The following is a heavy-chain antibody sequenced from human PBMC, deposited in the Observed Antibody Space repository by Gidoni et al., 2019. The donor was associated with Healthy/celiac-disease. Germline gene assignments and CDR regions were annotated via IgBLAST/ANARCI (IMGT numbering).Heavy chain of an antibody. CDR2: ISYDGSNK. CDR1: GVTFSRYG. V-gene: IGHV3-30*18. CDR3: AKYRLRGYFQH. Sequence: QVQLVESGGGVVQPGRSLRLSCAASGVTFSRYGMHWVRQVPGKGLEWVAVISYDGSNKYYADSVKGRFTISRDNSKNTLYLQMNSLRAEDTAVYYCAKYRLRGYFQHWGQGTLVTVSS. D-gene: IGHD2-15*01. J-gene: IGHJ1*01.